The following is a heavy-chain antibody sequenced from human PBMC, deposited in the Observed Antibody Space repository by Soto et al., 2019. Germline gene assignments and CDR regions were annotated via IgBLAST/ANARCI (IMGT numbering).Heavy chain of an antibody. CDR1: GGSMRGGGFA. J-gene: IGHJ4*02. CDR3: ARLQFGEGFDY. V-gene: IGHV4-30-2*01. D-gene: IGHD3-10*01. CDR2: ILHTGGT. Sequence: NHSESLSLSCAVCGGSMRGGGFAGSWIRQPPGKGLEWIGYILHTGGTQYNPSLKSRVSMSVDKSKNQFSLHLTSVTAADTAVYYCARLQFGEGFDYWGQGALVTVSS.